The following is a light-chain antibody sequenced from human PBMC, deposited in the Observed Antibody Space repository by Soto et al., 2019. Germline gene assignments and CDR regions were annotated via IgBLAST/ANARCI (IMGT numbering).Light chain of an antibody. CDR1: QSVSSS. CDR3: QQRSDWPRT. V-gene: IGKV3-11*01. J-gene: IGKJ1*01. CDR2: DAS. Sequence: EIVLTQSPGTLSLSPGERATLSCRASQSVSSSLAWYQQKPGQAPRLLIYDASKTAAGIPARFSGSGSGTDFTLSISNLEPEDFAVYYCQQRSDWPRTFGQGTKVEIK.